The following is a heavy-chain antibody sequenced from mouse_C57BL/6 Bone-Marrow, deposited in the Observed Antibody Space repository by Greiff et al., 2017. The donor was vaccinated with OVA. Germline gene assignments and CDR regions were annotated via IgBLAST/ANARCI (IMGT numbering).Heavy chain of an antibody. J-gene: IGHJ4*01. V-gene: IGHV3-1*01. CDR1: GYSITSGYV. D-gene: IGHD2-2*01. CDR3: ARDQDGYGYAMDY. Sequence: EVQLQESGPGMVKPSQSLSLTCTVTGYSITSGYVWHWIRHFPGNKLEWMGYISYSGSTNYNPSLKSRISITHDTSKNHFFLKLNSVTTEDTATYYCARDQDGYGYAMDYWGQGTSVTVSS. CDR2: ISYSGST.